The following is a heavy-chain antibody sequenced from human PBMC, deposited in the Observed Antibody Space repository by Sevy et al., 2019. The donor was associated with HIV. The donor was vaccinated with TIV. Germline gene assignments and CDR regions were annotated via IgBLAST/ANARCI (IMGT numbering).Heavy chain of an antibody. Sequence: GGSLRLSCVASGFTVSNYWMNWVRQAPGMGLEWVAQIKEDGKETYYVDSVKGRFTISRDNAKNSLYLQMTSLRAEDTAVYYCARDKNSAMVTPFDFWGQGTLVTVSS. CDR3: ARDKNSAMVTPFDF. D-gene: IGHD5-18*01. V-gene: IGHV3-7*03. CDR1: GFTVSNYW. CDR2: IKEDGKET. J-gene: IGHJ4*02.